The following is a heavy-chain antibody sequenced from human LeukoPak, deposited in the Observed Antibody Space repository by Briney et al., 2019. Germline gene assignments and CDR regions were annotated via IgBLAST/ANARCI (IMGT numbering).Heavy chain of an antibody. Sequence: ASEKVSCKVSGHTLSELPMYWVRQAPGEGLEWMGGFDPENDERIYAQKFRGRVTMTEDTSTNTAYMELSSLRSDDTAVYYCATEVTSIVPDYWGQGTLVTVSS. CDR3: ATEVTSIVPDY. V-gene: IGHV1-24*01. D-gene: IGHD2-21*02. CDR1: GHTLSELP. J-gene: IGHJ4*02. CDR2: FDPENDER.